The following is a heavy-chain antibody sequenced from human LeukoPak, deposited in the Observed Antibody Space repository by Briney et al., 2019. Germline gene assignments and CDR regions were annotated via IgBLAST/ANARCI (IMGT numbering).Heavy chain of an antibody. CDR3: ARESHPDSSRWFDP. J-gene: IGHJ5*02. Sequence: SVKVSCKASGGTFSSYTISWVRQAPGQGLEWMGSIIPILGIANYAQKFQGRVTITADKSTSTAYMELNSLRSEDTAVYYCARESHPDSSRWFDPWGQGTLVTVSS. CDR1: GGTFSSYT. CDR2: IIPILGIA. V-gene: IGHV1-69*04. D-gene: IGHD6-13*01.